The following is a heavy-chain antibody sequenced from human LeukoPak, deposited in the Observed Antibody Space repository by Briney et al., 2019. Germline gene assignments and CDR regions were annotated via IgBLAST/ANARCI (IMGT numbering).Heavy chain of an antibody. D-gene: IGHD1-26*01. V-gene: IGHV1-18*01. Sequence: ASVKVSCKASGGTFSSYAISWVRQAPGQGLEWMGWISAYNGNTNYAQKVKGRVTMTTDTSTSTAYMELRSLRPDDTAVYYCARLSGLGPDSPWELDRWGQGTLVTVSS. CDR2: ISAYNGNT. J-gene: IGHJ4*02. CDR3: ARLSGLGPDSPWELDR. CDR1: GGTFSSYA.